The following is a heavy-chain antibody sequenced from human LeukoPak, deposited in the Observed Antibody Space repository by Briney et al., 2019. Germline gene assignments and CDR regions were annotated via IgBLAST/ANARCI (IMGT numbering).Heavy chain of an antibody. D-gene: IGHD2-15*01. Sequence: PGGSLGLSCAASGFTFSTYSMNWVRQAPGKGLEWVSSISTSSTYIYYADSVKGRFTISRDNAKNSLYLQMNSLRAEDTAVCYCARGGGYCSGGTCPTPDYWGQGALVTVSS. J-gene: IGHJ4*02. V-gene: IGHV3-21*01. CDR2: ISTSSTYI. CDR3: ARGGGYCSGGTCPTPDY. CDR1: GFTFSTYS.